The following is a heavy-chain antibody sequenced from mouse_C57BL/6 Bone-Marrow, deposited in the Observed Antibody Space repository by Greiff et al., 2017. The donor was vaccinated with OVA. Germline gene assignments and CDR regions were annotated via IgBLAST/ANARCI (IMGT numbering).Heavy chain of an antibody. J-gene: IGHJ2*01. V-gene: IGHV1-81*01. D-gene: IGHD2-10*02. CDR2: IYPRSGNT. CDR1: GYTFTSYG. Sequence: VQLQQSGAELARPGASVKLSCKASGYTFTSYGISWVKQRTGQGLEWIGEIYPRSGNTYYTEKFKGKATLTADKSSSTAYMELRSLTSEDSAVYFCARGDSIWGEGTTPTDSS. CDR3: ARGDSI.